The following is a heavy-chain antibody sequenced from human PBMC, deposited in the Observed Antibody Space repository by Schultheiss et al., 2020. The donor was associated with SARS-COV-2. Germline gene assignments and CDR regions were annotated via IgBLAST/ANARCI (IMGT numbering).Heavy chain of an antibody. CDR2: ISPSGGST. D-gene: IGHD6-13*01. CDR3: ARAAAGPVSTNYYYYYYMDV. J-gene: IGHJ6*03. V-gene: IGHV1-46*01. Sequence: ASVKVSCKASGYTFISYYMHWVRQAPGQGLEWMGVISPSGGSTVYAQKFQGRVTITADKSTSTAYMELSSLRSEDTAVYYCARAAAGPVSTNYYYYYYMDVWGKGTTVTVSS. CDR1: GYTFISYY.